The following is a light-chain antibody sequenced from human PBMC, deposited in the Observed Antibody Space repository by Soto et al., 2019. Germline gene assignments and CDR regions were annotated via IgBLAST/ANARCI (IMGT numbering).Light chain of an antibody. CDR3: QQGHSTPYT. CDR2: SAS. CDR1: QNIRTY. J-gene: IGKJ2*01. Sequence: IQLTHSPYSLSACVGDSLTITCRASQNIRTYLNWYQQKPGRAPKLLIHSASALPSGVPSRFSGSGSGTEFTLTMSGLQPEDFATYYCQQGHSTPYTFGQGTKVDIK. V-gene: IGKV1-39*01.